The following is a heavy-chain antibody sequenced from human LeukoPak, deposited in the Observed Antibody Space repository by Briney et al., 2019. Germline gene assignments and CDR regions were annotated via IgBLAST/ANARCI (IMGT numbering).Heavy chain of an antibody. CDR2: IYYSGST. Sequence: SETLSLTCTVSGGSISIYYWSWIRQPPGKGLEWIGHIYYSGSTNYNPSLMSRVTMSLDSSKNQFSLKLSSVTAADTAVYYCARDRNFDSSGSDRGFDYWGQGTLVTVSS. CDR1: GGSISIYY. J-gene: IGHJ4*02. CDR3: ARDRNFDSSGSDRGFDY. D-gene: IGHD3-22*01. V-gene: IGHV4-59*01.